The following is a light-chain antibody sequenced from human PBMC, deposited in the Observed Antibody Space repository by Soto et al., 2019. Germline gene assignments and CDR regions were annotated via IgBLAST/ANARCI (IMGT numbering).Light chain of an antibody. CDR1: RDDIGAYDY. CDR3: NSYTNSSAVV. CDR2: EVT. V-gene: IGLV2-14*01. J-gene: IGLJ2*01. Sequence: QSALTQPASVSGSPGQSITISCAGTRDDIGAYDYVSWYQQHPGNAPKLLVYEVTNRPSGVSDRFSGSKSGNTASLTISGLQAEDEADYYCNSYTNSSAVVFSGGTKLTVL.